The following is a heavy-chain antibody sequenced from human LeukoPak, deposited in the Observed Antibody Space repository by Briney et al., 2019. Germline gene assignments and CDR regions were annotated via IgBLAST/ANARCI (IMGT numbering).Heavy chain of an antibody. D-gene: IGHD4-17*01. CDR3: ARDEATTDAFDI. J-gene: IGHJ3*02. V-gene: IGHV4-59*12. Sequence: SETLSLTCSVSGGSISNNYWSWIRQPPGKGLEWIAYMSHSGSTKYNPSLKSRVTIALDTSKNQFSLKLSSVTAADMAVYYCARDEATTDAFDIRGQGTMVTVSS. CDR1: GGSISNNY. CDR2: MSHSGST.